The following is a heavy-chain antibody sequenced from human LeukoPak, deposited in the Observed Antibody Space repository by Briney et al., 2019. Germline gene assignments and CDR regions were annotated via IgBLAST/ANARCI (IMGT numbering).Heavy chain of an antibody. V-gene: IGHV3-7*01. D-gene: IGHD6-13*01. Sequence: PGGCLRLSCVVSEFSASNYWMSWVRQAPGKGLECVANIKQDGSQENYVDSVKGRFTISRDNAKNSVYLQMNGLLVEDTAVYYCVREWAGGLAAAGTRIEGSYWGQGTQVIVSS. CDR2: IKQDGSQE. J-gene: IGHJ4*02. CDR1: EFSASNYW. CDR3: VREWAGGLAAAGTRIEGSY.